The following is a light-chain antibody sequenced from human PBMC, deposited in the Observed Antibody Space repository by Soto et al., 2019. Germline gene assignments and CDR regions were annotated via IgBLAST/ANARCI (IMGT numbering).Light chain of an antibody. CDR2: AAS. CDR1: QGISTY. V-gene: IGKV1-27*01. J-gene: IGKJ2*01. CDR3: QEYNSVPYT. Sequence: DIQLTQSPSSLSASVGDRVTITCRASQGISTYLAWYQKKPGKIHNLLIYAASTLQSGVPSRFSGSGSGTDFTLPISSLQPEDVATYYCQEYNSVPYTFGQGTKLAIK.